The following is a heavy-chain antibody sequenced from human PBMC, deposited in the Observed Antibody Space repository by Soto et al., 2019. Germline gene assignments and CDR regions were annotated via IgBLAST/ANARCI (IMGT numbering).Heavy chain of an antibody. CDR3: ARRYKSAGWLEP. V-gene: IGHV1-3*01. J-gene: IGHJ5*02. CDR2: INPATGNT. Sequence: QVLLVQSGAEVKKPGTSVKVSCKASGYSFATYAIHWVRQAPGQGLEWMGWINPATGNTEYSDKFQDRVTFTRDTSATTAYMELRGLRSEDTAVYYCARRYKSAGWLEPWGQGTLVTVSS. D-gene: IGHD1-1*01. CDR1: GYSFATYA.